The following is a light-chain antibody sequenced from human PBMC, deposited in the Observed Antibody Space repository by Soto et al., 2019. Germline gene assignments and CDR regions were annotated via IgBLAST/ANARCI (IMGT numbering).Light chain of an antibody. J-gene: IGKJ5*01. Sequence: EIVMTQSPATLSVSPVEIATISFMAIQSVSSNLAWYQQKPGQAPRLLIYDTSIRATGIPARFSGSGSGTDFTLTISSLEPEDFAVYYCQQRNSWPPTFTFGQGTRLEIK. V-gene: IGKV3-11*01. CDR1: QSVSSN. CDR3: QQRNSWPPTFT. CDR2: DTS.